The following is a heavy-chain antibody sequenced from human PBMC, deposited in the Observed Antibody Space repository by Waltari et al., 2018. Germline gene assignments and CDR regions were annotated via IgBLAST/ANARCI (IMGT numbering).Heavy chain of an antibody. J-gene: IGHJ4*02. CDR2: ITVGDDT. CDR3: ATPFYNWDDPLHS. V-gene: IGHV3-23*01. CDR1: GITFIHHA. Sequence: EVQLLESGGDLVQPGGSLRLSCAARGITFIHHAINWVRLAPGTGLEWVSAITVGDDTHYADSVKGRFTISRDTSKDTVYLQMNGLRAEDTAIYYCATPFYNWDDPLHSWGQGTLVTVSS. D-gene: IGHD1-20*01.